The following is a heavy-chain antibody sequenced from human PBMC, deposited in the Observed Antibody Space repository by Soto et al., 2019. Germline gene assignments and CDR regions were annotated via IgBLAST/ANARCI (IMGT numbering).Heavy chain of an antibody. CDR1: GYTFTGSS. D-gene: IGHD7-27*01. CDR3: VRDLTGDPNY. J-gene: IGHJ4*02. CDR2: INPNSGDT. Sequence: QVQLVQSGAEVKKPGASVNVSCEASGYTFTGSSIHWVRQAPGQGLEWMGYINPNSGDTIFAQKFQGRVTMTRDTSISTAYMELSRVASDDTVVYYCVRDLTGDPNYWGQGTLVTVSS. V-gene: IGHV1-2*02.